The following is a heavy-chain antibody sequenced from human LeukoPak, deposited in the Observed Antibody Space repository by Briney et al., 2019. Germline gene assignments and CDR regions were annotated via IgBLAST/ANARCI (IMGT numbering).Heavy chain of an antibody. CDR3: ARVEPELDHFDY. CDR2: IKRDGSGK. D-gene: IGHD1-14*01. V-gene: IGHV3-7*01. J-gene: IGHJ4*02. Sequence: AGGSLRLSCAASGFTFSNYWMSWVRQAPGKGLEWVANIKRDGSGKYYVDSVKGRFTISRDNAKNSLYLQLNSLRAEDTAVYYCARVEPELDHFDYWGQGTLVSVSS. CDR1: GFTFSNYW.